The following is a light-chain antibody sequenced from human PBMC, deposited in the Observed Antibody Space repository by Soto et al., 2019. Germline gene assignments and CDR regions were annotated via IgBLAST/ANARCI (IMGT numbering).Light chain of an antibody. V-gene: IGLV2-14*01. Sequence: QSALTQPASVSGSPGQSITISCTGSGSDVGAYNYVSWYQQHPGKAPKLLIFEVTTRPSGVSDRFSGSKSGNTASLTISSLQAEDEADYYCSSYTSSSTPVVFGGGTQPTVL. CDR1: GSDVGAYNY. J-gene: IGLJ2*01. CDR3: SSYTSSSTPVV. CDR2: EVT.